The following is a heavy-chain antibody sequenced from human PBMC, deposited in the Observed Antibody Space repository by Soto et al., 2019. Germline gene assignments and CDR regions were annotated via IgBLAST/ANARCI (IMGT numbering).Heavy chain of an antibody. CDR2: ISWNSGSI. CDR3: AKDMGSCISTSCYDYYYGMDV. V-gene: IGHV3-9*01. Sequence: PGGSLRLSCAASGFTFDDYAMHWVRQAPGKGLEWVSGISWNSGSIGYADSVKGRFTISRDNAKNSLYLQMNSLRAEDTALYYCAKDMGSCISTSCYDYYYGMDVWGQGTTVTVSS. J-gene: IGHJ6*02. CDR1: GFTFDDYA. D-gene: IGHD2-2*01.